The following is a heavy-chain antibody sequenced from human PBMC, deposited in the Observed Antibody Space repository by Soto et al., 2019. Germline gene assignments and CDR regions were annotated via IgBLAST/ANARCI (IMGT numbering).Heavy chain of an antibody. Sequence: APVKVSCKASGYTFTSYGICWVRQAPGQGLEWMGWISAYNGNTNYAQKLQGRVTMTTDTSTSTAYMELRSLRSDDTAVYYCARDCSGGSCYSPWYYGMDVWGQGTTVTV. CDR3: ARDCSGGSCYSPWYYGMDV. J-gene: IGHJ6*02. V-gene: IGHV1-18*01. CDR1: GYTFTSYG. CDR2: ISAYNGNT. D-gene: IGHD2-15*01.